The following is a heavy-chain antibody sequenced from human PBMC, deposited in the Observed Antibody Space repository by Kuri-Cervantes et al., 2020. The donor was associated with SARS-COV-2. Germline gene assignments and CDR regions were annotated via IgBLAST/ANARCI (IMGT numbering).Heavy chain of an antibody. D-gene: IGHD5-24*01. J-gene: IGHJ4*02. V-gene: IGHV3-48*01. CDR1: GFTFSSYS. Sequence: GESLKISCAASGFTFSSYSMNWVRQAPGKGLEWVSYISSSSSTIYYADSVKGRFTISRDNAKNSLYLQMNSLRAEDTAVYYCARVRRDGYHEWAYFDYWGQGTRVTGSS. CDR2: ISSSSSTI. CDR3: ARVRRDGYHEWAYFDY.